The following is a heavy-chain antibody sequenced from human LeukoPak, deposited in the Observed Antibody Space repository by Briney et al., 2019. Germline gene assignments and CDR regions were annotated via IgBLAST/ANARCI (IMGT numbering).Heavy chain of an antibody. J-gene: IGHJ4*02. CDR2: IYSGGST. V-gene: IGHV3-66*01. Sequence: TGGSLRLSCAASGFTFSSYEMNWVRQAPGKGLEWVSVIYSGGSTYYADSVKGRFTISRDNSKNTLYLQMNSLRAEDTAVYYCARVYSPSGSYSVDYWGQGTLVTVSS. CDR3: ARVYSPSGSYSVDY. D-gene: IGHD1-26*01. CDR1: GFTFSSYE.